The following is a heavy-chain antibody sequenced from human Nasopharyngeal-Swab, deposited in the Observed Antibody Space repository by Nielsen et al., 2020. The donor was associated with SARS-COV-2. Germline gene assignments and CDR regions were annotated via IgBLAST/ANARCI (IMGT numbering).Heavy chain of an antibody. D-gene: IGHD1-26*01. CDR2: INTNTGNP. CDR3: VRPGWEPYTYYYYGMDV. CDR1: GYTFTSYA. V-gene: IGHV7-4-1*02. J-gene: IGHJ6*02. Sequence: ASVKVSCKASGYTFTSYAMNWVRQAPGQGLEWMGWINTNTGNPTYAQGFTGRFVFSLDTSVSTAYLQISSLKAEDTAVYYCVRPGWEPYTYYYYGMDVWGQGTTVTVSS.